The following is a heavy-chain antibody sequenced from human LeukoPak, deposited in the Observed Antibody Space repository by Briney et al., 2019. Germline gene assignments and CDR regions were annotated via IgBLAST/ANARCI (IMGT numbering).Heavy chain of an antibody. D-gene: IGHD3-10*02. Sequence: GGSLRLSCAASGFIFSSFSMNWVRQAPGKGLEWVSYISSSGSTIYYADSVKGRFTISRDNAKNSLYLQMNSLRAEDTAVYYCAELGITMIGGVWGKGTTVTISS. CDR3: AELGITMIGGV. CDR1: GFIFSSFS. J-gene: IGHJ6*04. V-gene: IGHV3-48*04. CDR2: ISSSGSTI.